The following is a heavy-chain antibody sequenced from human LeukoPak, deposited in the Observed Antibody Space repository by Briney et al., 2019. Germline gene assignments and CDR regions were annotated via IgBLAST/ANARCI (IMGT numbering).Heavy chain of an antibody. CDR3: ASGSHISRSWYDY. CDR1: VYTFTYRY. D-gene: IGHD6-13*01. CDR2: ITPFNGNT. J-gene: IGHJ4*02. V-gene: IGHV1-45*03. Sequence: SVKLSCKASVYTFTYRYLHWVRQAPRQPLEWRGWITPFNGNTNYAQKFQDRVTITRDRSMSTAYMELSRLRSEDTAMYYCASGSHISRSWYDYWGQGTLVTVSS.